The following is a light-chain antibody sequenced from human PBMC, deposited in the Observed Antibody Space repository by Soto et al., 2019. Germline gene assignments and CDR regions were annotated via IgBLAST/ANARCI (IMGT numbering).Light chain of an antibody. V-gene: IGLV1-40*01. J-gene: IGLJ3*02. Sequence: QSVLTQPPSVSGAPGQRGTISCTGSSSNIGAGYDVHWYQQLPGTAPKLLIYGNNNRPSGVPDRFSGSKSGTSASLAITGLQAEDEADYYCQSYDITLGGMFGGGTKVTVL. CDR2: GNN. CDR1: SSNIGAGYD. CDR3: QSYDITLGGM.